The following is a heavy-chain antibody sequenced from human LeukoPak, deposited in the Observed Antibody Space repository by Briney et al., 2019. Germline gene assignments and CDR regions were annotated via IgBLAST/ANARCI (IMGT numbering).Heavy chain of an antibody. Sequence: SETLSLTCAVYGGSFSGYYWSWIRQPPGKGLEWIGEINHSGSTNYNPSLTSRVTISVDTSKNQFSLKLSAVTAADTAVYYCAXXXTGTTNYYYYYYMDVWGKGTTVTVSS. CDR3: AXXXTGTTNYYYYYYMDV. CDR1: GGSFSGYY. V-gene: IGHV4-34*01. J-gene: IGHJ6*03. CDR2: INHSGST. D-gene: IGHD1-1*01.